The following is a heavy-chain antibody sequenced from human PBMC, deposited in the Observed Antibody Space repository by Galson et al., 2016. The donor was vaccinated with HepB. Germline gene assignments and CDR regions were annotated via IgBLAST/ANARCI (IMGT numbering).Heavy chain of an antibody. D-gene: IGHD4-17*01. V-gene: IGHV3-33*01. Sequence: SLRLSCAAAGFTFSNYDMHWVRQAPGKGLQWVALISYDETNKYYTDSVKGRFTISRDNSKNTLFLQMNSLRVEDTAVYYCARDKSDYVSSLDNWGQGTLVTVSP. CDR2: ISYDETNK. CDR1: GFTFSNYD. CDR3: ARDKSDYVSSLDN. J-gene: IGHJ4*02.